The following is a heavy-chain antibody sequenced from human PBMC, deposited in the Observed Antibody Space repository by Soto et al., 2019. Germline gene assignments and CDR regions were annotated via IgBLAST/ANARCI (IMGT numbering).Heavy chain of an antibody. CDR3: ARDLHPSLTGYSSTVFDP. D-gene: IGHD6-13*01. V-gene: IGHV1-69*13. CDR2: IIPIFGTA. CDR1: RGTFSSYA. Sequence: PVKVSCKASRGTFSSYASRWVRQAPGQGLGWMGGIIPIFGTANYAQKFQGRVTITADESTSTAYMELSSLRSEDTAVYYCARDLHPSLTGYSSTVFDPWGQGTLVTV. J-gene: IGHJ5*02.